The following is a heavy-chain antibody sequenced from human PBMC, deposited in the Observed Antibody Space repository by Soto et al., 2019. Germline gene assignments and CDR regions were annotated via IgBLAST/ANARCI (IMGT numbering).Heavy chain of an antibody. CDR1: GYTFTSYY. D-gene: IGHD6-6*01. Sequence: ASVKVSCKASGYTFTSYYMHWVRQAPGQGLEWMGIINPSGGSTSYAQKFQGRVTMTRDTSTSTVYMELRSLRSDDTAVYYCARDPPRVPPNVYSSSSRSQFDYWGQGTLVTVSS. J-gene: IGHJ4*02. CDR3: ARDPPRVPPNVYSSSSRSQFDY. V-gene: IGHV1-46*01. CDR2: INPSGGST.